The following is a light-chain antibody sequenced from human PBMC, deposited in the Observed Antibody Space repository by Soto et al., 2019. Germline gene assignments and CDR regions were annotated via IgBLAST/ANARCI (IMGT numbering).Light chain of an antibody. V-gene: IGLV2-14*01. Sequence: QSALTQPASVSGSPGQSITISCTGTSSDVGGYDYVSWYQQHPDKAPKLIVYEVTHQPSGVSNRFSGSKSGNTASLTISGLQAEDEADYYCSSLTSGSTRVFGTGTKLTV. J-gene: IGLJ1*01. CDR1: SSDVGGYDY. CDR2: EVT. CDR3: SSLTSGSTRV.